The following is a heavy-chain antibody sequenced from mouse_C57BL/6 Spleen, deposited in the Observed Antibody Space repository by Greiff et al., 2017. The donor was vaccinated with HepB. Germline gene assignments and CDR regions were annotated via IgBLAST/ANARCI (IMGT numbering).Heavy chain of an antibody. Sequence: VQLQQSGPELVKPGASVKISCKASGYTFTDYYMNWVKQSHGKSLEWIGDINPNNGGTSYNQKFKGKATLTVDKSSSTAYMELRSLTSEDSAVYYCARRTVVSFDYWGQGTTLTVSS. J-gene: IGHJ2*01. CDR1: GYTFTDYY. D-gene: IGHD1-1*01. CDR2: INPNNGGT. V-gene: IGHV1-26*01. CDR3: ARRTVVSFDY.